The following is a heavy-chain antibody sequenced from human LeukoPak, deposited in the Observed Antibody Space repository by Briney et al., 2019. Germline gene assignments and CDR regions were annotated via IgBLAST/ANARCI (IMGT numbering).Heavy chain of an antibody. Sequence: PGGSLRLSCAASGFTFSSYGTHWVRQPPGKGLEWVAFIRYDGSNKYYADSVKGRFTISRDNSKNTLYLQMNSLKTEATAVYYCTTPTTVTTASHWGQGTLVTVSS. CDR2: IRYDGSNK. V-gene: IGHV3-30*02. D-gene: IGHD4-17*01. CDR1: GFTFSSYG. J-gene: IGHJ4*02. CDR3: TTPTTVTTASH.